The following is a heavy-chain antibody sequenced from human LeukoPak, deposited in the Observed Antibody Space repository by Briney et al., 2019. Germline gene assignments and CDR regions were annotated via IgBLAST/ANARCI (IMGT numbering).Heavy chain of an antibody. CDR1: GFTVSSNY. V-gene: IGHV3-53*04. CDR2: IYSGGST. Sequence: GGSLRLSCAASGFTVSSNYMSWVRQAPGKGLEWVSVIYSGGSTYYADSVKGRFTISRHNSKNTLYLQMNSLRAEDTAVYYCARGDGYNYGYYFDYWGQGALVTVSS. CDR3: ARGDGYNYGYYFDY. J-gene: IGHJ4*02. D-gene: IGHD5-24*01.